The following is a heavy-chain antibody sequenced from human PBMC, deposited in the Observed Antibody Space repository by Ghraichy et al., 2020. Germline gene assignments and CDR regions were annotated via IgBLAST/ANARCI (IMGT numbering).Heavy chain of an antibody. Sequence: SETLSLTCTVSGGSISSSSYYWGWIRQPPGKGLEWIGNINYSGTTYYNPSLKSRVTISVDTSKNQFSLKLSSVTAADTAVYYCARGTIVVVGTGTRFDYWGQGTLVTVSS. CDR2: INYSGTT. J-gene: IGHJ4*02. CDR3: ARGTIVVVGTGTRFDY. D-gene: IGHD2-15*01. CDR1: GGSISSSSYY. V-gene: IGHV4-39*01.